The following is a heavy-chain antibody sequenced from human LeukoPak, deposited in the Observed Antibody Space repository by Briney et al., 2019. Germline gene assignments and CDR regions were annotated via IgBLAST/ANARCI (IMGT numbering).Heavy chain of an antibody. V-gene: IGHV4-34*01. CDR2: INHSGST. CDR1: GGSFSGYY. CDR3: ARSEDWFDP. J-gene: IGHJ5*02. Sequence: PETLSLTCAVYGGSFSGYYWSWIRQPPGKGLERIGEINHSGSTNYNPSLKSRVTISVDTSKNQFSLKLSSVTAADTAVYYCARSEDWFDPWGQGTLVTVSS.